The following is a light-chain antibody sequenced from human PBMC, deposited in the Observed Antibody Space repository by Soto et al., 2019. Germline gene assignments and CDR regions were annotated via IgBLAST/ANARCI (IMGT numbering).Light chain of an antibody. CDR3: QQYGSSPYT. CDR2: AVS. V-gene: IGKV4-1*01. Sequence: DILMTHSPDSLAVSLGERATINCKSSQSFLYSSNNKNYLVWYQQKPGQAPRLLVYAVSGRPNGIPDRFSGSGSGTDFTLTISRLEPEDFALYYCQQYGSSPYTFGEGTRLEIK. CDR1: QSFLYSSNNKNY. J-gene: IGKJ5*01.